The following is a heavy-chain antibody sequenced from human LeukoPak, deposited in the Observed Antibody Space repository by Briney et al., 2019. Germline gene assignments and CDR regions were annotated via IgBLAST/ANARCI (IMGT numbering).Heavy chain of an antibody. CDR3: ARHGTVSSGSYFDY. CDR2: IHYSGSN. Sequence: SETLSLTCSVSGGSVTSYYWSWIRQPPGKGLEWIGHIHYSGSNNYNPSLKSRVTMFVDKSKNQISLRLSSVTAADTAVYYCARHGTVSSGSYFDYWGQGTQVTFS. V-gene: IGHV4-59*08. D-gene: IGHD1-26*01. CDR1: GGSVTSYY. J-gene: IGHJ4*02.